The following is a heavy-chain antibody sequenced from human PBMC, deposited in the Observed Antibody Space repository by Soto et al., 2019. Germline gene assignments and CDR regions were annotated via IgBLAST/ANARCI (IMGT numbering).Heavy chain of an antibody. D-gene: IGHD5-18*01. CDR1: GFTFSSYA. J-gene: IGHJ4*02. V-gene: IGHV3-23*01. CDR2: ISGSGGSNK. Sequence: GGSLRLSCAASGFTFSSYAMSWVRQAPGKGLEWVSAISGSGGSNKYYADSVKGRFTISRDNSKNTLYLQMNSLRAEDTAMYYCARDSKRSGYSYGALFDYWGQGTLVTVSS. CDR3: ARDSKRSGYSYGALFDY.